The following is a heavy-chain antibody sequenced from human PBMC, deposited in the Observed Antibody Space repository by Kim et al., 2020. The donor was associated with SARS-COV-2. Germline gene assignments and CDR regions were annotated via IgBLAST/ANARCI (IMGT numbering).Heavy chain of an antibody. D-gene: IGHD3-10*01. CDR2: IYYSGCT. J-gene: IGHJ4*02. CDR1: GGSISSGGYY. CDR3: ARGGGESYDY. V-gene: IGHV4-31*03. Sequence: SETLSLTCTVSGGSISSGGYYWSWIRQHPGKGLEWIGYIYYSGCTYYNPSLKSRVTISVDTSKNQFSLKLSSVTAADTAVYYCARGGGESYDYWGQGTLVTVSS.